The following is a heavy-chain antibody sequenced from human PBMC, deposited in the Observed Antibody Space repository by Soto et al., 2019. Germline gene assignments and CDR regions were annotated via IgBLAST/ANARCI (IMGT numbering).Heavy chain of an antibody. CDR1: GFTFSSYS. J-gene: IGHJ6*03. CDR2: ISSSSSYI. CDR3: ARGGGAARPLYYYYYMDV. V-gene: IGHV3-21*01. Sequence: GGSLRLSCAASGFTFSSYSMNWVRQAPGKGLEWVSSISSSSSYIYYADSVKGRFTISRDNAKNSLYLQMNSLRAEDTAVYYCARGGGAARPLYYYYYMDVWGKGTTVTVSS. D-gene: IGHD6-6*01.